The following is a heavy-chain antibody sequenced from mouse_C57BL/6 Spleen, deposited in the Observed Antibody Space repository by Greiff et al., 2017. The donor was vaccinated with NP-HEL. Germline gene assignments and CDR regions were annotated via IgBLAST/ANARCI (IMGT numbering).Heavy chain of an antibody. Sequence: EVMLVESGGGLVKPGGSLKLSCAASGFTFSSYAMSWVRQTPEKRLEWVATISDGGSYTYYPDNVKGRFTISRDNAKNNLYLQMSRLKSEDTAMYYCAREGGYYGSSYNWYFDVWGTGTTVTVSS. V-gene: IGHV5-4*01. CDR1: GFTFSSYA. CDR2: ISDGGSYT. J-gene: IGHJ1*03. CDR3: AREGGYYGSSYNWYFDV. D-gene: IGHD1-1*01.